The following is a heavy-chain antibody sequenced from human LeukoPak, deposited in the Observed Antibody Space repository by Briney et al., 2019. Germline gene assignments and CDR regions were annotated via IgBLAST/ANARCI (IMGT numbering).Heavy chain of an antibody. J-gene: IGHJ4*02. V-gene: IGHV1-69*13. CDR3: ARTDYGSGSYQGYYFDY. CDR1: GGTFSSYA. D-gene: IGHD3-10*01. CDR2: IIPIFGTA. Sequence: SVKASCKASGGTFSSYAISWVRQAPGQGLEWMGGIIPIFGTANYAQKFQGRVTITADESTSTAYMELSSLRSEDTAVYYCARTDYGSGSYQGYYFDYWGQGTLVTVSS.